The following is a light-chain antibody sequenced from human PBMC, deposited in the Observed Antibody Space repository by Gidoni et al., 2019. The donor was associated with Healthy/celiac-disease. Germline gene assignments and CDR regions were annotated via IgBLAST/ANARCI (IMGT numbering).Light chain of an antibody. CDR1: QSVSSSY. Sequence: EIVSTQSPGTLSLSPGERATLSCRASQSVSSSYLAWYQQKPGQAPRLLIYGASSRATGIPDRFSGSGSGTDFTLTISRLEPEDFAVYYCQQYGSSSWTFXQXTKVEIK. V-gene: IGKV3-20*01. CDR2: GAS. CDR3: QQYGSSSWT. J-gene: IGKJ1*01.